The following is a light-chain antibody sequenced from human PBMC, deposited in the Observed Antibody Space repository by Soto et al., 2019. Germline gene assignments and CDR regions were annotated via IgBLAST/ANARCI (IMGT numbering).Light chain of an antibody. CDR1: QTVSSNH. CDR3: QQYSSSSLT. J-gene: IGKJ4*01. V-gene: IGKV3-20*01. CDR2: GAS. Sequence: VLTQSPGTLSLSPGERATLSCRASQTVSSNHLAWFLQKPGQAPRLLIFGASTRATGIPDRFSGSGSGTDFTLTISRLEPEDFAVYYCQQYSSSSLTFGGGTKVEIK.